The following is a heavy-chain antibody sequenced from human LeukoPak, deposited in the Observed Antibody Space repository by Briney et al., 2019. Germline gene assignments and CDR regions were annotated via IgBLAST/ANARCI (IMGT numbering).Heavy chain of an antibody. J-gene: IGHJ4*02. CDR2: INWSGSST. D-gene: IGHD5-18*01. Sequence: GGSLRLSCAASGFTFDDYGMSWVRQTPGKGLEWVSGINWSGSSTTYADSVKGRFTISRDNAKNSLYLRMNSLRAEDTALYYCARDLLLLRDTAMDFFDYWGQGTLVTVSS. V-gene: IGHV3-20*04. CDR3: ARDLLLLRDTAMDFFDY. CDR1: GFTFDDYG.